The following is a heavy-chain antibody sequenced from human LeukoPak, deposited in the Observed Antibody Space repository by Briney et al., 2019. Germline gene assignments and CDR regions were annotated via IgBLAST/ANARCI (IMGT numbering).Heavy chain of an antibody. Sequence: PGESLQISCKGSGYRFTSYWIGWVRQMPGKGLEWMGIIYPGDSDTRYSPSFQGQVTISADKSISTAYLQWSSLKASDTAMYYCARQGGLYYYDSSGSKYYFDYWGQGTLVTVSS. D-gene: IGHD3-22*01. J-gene: IGHJ4*02. CDR3: ARQGGLYYYDSSGSKYYFDY. CDR1: GYRFTSYW. V-gene: IGHV5-51*01. CDR2: IYPGDSDT.